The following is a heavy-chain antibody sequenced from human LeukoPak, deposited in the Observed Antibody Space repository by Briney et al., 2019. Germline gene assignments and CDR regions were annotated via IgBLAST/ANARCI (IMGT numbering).Heavy chain of an antibody. CDR1: GYILTDYY. J-gene: IGHJ3*02. CDR2: FDPEDGET. D-gene: IGHD1-26*01. CDR3: ATALSIVGATDRWTDAFDI. V-gene: IGHV1-24*01. Sequence: ASVTVSCKASGYILTDYYMHWVRQAPGKGLEWMGGFDPEDGETIYAQKFQGRVTMTEDTSTDTAYMELSSLRSEDTAVYYCATALSIVGATDRWTDAFDIWGQGTMVTVSS.